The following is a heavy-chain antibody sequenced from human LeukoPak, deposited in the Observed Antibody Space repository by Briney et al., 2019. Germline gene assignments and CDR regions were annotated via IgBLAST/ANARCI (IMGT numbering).Heavy chain of an antibody. CDR3: ARTSGYDPYYFDY. J-gene: IGHJ4*02. D-gene: IGHD5-12*01. CDR2: IYYSGST. V-gene: IGHV4-59*01. Sequence: SETLSLTCTVSGGSISSYYWSWIRQPPGKGLERIGYIYYSGSTNYNPSLKSRVTISVDTSKNQFSLKLSSVTAADTAVYYCARTSGYDPYYFDYWGQGTLVTVSS. CDR1: GGSISSYY.